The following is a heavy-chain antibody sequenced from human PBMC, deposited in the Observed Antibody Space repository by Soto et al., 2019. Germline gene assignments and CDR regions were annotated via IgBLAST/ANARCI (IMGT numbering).Heavy chain of an antibody. CDR2: IIPMFGSA. CDR3: ARERYDFWSGYSHDYYYYGMDV. J-gene: IGHJ6*02. D-gene: IGHD3-3*01. Sequence: SVKVSCKASGGSFSSFAFSWVRQAPGQGLEWMGGIIPMFGSANYAQKFQGRVTITADESTSTAYMELSSLRSEDTAVYYCARERYDFWSGYSHDYYYYGMDVWGQGTTVTVSS. CDR1: GGSFSSFA. V-gene: IGHV1-69*13.